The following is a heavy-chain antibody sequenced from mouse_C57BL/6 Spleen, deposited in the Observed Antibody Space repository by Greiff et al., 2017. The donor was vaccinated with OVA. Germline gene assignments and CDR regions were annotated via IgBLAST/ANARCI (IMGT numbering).Heavy chain of an antibody. CDR2: IDPETGGT. Sequence: QVHVKQSGAELVRPGASVTLSCKASGYTFTDYEMHWVKQTPVHGLEWIGAIDPETGGTAYNQKFKGKAILTADKSSSTAYMELRSLTSEDSAVYYCTRGQGDYWGQGTTLTVSS. CDR1: GYTFTDYE. V-gene: IGHV1-15*01. D-gene: IGHD3-2*02. J-gene: IGHJ2*01. CDR3: TRGQGDY.